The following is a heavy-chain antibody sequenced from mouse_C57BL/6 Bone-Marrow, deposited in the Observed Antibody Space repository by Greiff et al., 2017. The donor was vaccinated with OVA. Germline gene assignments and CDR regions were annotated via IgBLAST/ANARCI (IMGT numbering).Heavy chain of an antibody. V-gene: IGHV5-9-1*02. CDR1: GFTFSSYA. CDR2: ISSGGDYI. Sequence: EVKVVESGAGLVKPGGSLTLSCAASGFTFSSYAMSWVRQTPEKRLEWVAYISSGGDYIYYADTVKGRFTISRDNARNTLYRQMSSLKSEDTAMYYCTRLLDAMDYWVQGTSVTVSS. J-gene: IGHJ4*01. CDR3: TRLLDAMDY. D-gene: IGHD2-1*01.